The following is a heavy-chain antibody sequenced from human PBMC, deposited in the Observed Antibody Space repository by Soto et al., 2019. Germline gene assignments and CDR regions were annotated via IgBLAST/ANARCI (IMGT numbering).Heavy chain of an antibody. J-gene: IGHJ3*02. CDR1: GGSLSGYY. Sequence: PSETLSLTCAVYGGSLSGYYWSWIRQPPGKGLEWIGEVNHSGNTNYNPSLKSRVTISVDTSKNQFSLKLSSVTAADTAVYYCARKARLNDYIWGSYRSLGAFDIWGQGTMVTVSS. CDR3: ARKARLNDYIWGSYRSLGAFDI. V-gene: IGHV4-34*01. CDR2: VNHSGNT. D-gene: IGHD3-16*02.